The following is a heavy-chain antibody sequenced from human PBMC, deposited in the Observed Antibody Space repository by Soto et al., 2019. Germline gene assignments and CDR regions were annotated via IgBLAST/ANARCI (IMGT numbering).Heavy chain of an antibody. J-gene: IGHJ4*02. CDR3: AIGGEVSSFDC. V-gene: IGHV3-23*01. CDR1: GFTFSSYA. Sequence: EVQLLESGGGLVQPGGSLRLSCAASGFTFSSYAMSWVRQAPGKGLEWVSAISGSGGSTYYADSVKGRFTISRDNSKNTLYLEMNSLRAEDTGVYYCAIGGEVSSFDCWGQGTLVTVSS. CDR2: ISGSGGST. D-gene: IGHD3-16*02.